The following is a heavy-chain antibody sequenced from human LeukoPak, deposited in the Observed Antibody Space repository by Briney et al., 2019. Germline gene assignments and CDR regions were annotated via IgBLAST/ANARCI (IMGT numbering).Heavy chain of an antibody. CDR1: GFTLDDYA. CDR3: AKGVRSGTYYNCFDP. J-gene: IGHJ5*02. Sequence: GGSLRLSCVASGFTLDDYALHWVRQAPGKGLEWISLISGDGDNTYYADSVKGRFTISRDNSKNSLHLQMSSLRAEDTALYYCAKGVRSGTYYNCFDPWGQGTLVTVSS. CDR2: ISGDGDNT. V-gene: IGHV3-43*02. D-gene: IGHD1-26*01.